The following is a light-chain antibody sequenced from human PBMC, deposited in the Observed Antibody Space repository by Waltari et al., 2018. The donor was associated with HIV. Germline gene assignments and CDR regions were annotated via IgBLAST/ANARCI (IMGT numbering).Light chain of an antibody. J-gene: IGKJ1*01. V-gene: IGKV2-30*01. CDR1: ERLVSADRNTY. Sequence: VVLTQFPVSLSVSVGQSASISCRSSERLVSADRNTYLSWFQQRPGQSPRRLIDKVSNRDSGVPGKFSGRGAIRDFTLQINRVEAEDVATYYCTQETFWGWTFGPGTKVEI. CDR2: KVS. CDR3: TQETFWGWT.